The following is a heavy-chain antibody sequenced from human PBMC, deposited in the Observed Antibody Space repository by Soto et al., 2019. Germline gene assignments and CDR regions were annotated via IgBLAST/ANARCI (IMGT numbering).Heavy chain of an antibody. Sequence: QVQLVESGGGVVQPGRSLRLSCAASGFTFSSYAMHWVRQAPGKGLEWVAVISYDGSNKYYADSVKGRFTISRDNSKNTLYLQMNSLTAEDTAVYYCARGNMVGSWGQGTLVTVSS. D-gene: IGHD2-15*01. CDR3: ARGNMVGS. CDR1: GFTFSSYA. V-gene: IGHV3-30-3*01. CDR2: ISYDGSNK. J-gene: IGHJ4*02.